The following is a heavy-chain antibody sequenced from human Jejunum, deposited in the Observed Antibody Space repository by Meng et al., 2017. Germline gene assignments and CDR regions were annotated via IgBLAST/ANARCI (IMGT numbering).Heavy chain of an antibody. Sequence: VQLVQSGAEVKNPGASVRVSCKVSGYNYRTYGFSWVRQAPGQGLEWMGWISNYNDYPNYEQKFQDRLTLTTDRSTNTAYMELRSLRSDDTAVYFCAREPGGLGAADYWGQGTLVTVSS. CDR3: AREPGGLGAADY. V-gene: IGHV1-18*01. D-gene: IGHD1-26*01. J-gene: IGHJ4*02. CDR1: GYNYRTYG. CDR2: ISNYNDYP.